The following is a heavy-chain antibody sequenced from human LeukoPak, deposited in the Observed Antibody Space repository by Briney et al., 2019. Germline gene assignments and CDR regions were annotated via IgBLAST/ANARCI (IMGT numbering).Heavy chain of an antibody. D-gene: IGHD3-3*01. CDR1: GYTFTCYY. Sequence: ASVKVSCKASGYTFTCYYMHWVRQAPGQGLEWMGWTNPNSGGTNYAQKFQGRVTMTRDTSTSTAYMELSRLRSDDTAVYYCARDPPGMDYDFWSGYWNWFDPRGQGTLVTVSS. CDR2: TNPNSGGT. CDR3: ARDPPGMDYDFWSGYWNWFDP. V-gene: IGHV1-2*02. J-gene: IGHJ5*02.